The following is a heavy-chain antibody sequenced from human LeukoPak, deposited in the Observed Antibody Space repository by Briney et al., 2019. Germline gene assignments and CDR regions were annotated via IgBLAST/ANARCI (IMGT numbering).Heavy chain of an antibody. CDR1: GFTVSSNY. CDR2: ISSSSSYI. Sequence: GGSLRLSCAASGFTVSSNYMSWVRQAPGKGLEWVSSISSSSSYIYYADSVKGRFTISRDNAKNSLYLQMNSLRAEDTAVYYCASSSYDSSGYYYSWGQGTLVTVSS. CDR3: ASSSYDSSGYYYS. J-gene: IGHJ4*02. D-gene: IGHD3-22*01. V-gene: IGHV3-21*01.